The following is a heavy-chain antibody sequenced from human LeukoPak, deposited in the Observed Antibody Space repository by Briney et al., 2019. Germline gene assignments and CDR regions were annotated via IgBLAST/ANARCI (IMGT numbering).Heavy chain of an antibody. D-gene: IGHD2-2*01. CDR2: ISGSGDTT. J-gene: IGHJ4*02. V-gene: IGHV3-23*01. CDR1: GFTFRGYA. Sequence: GGSLRLSCAASGFTFRGYAMSWVRQAPGKGLEWVSAISGSGDTTYYADSVKGRFTISRDNSKNTLSLQMNSLRPENTAVYYRTKVGPLGCSSTCFIYWGQGTLVTVSS. CDR3: TKVGPLGCSSTCFIY.